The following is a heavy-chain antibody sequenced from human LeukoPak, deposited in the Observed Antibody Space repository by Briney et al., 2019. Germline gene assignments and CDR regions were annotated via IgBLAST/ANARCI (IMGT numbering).Heavy chain of an antibody. D-gene: IGHD6-19*01. CDR2: ISYDGSNK. CDR1: GFTFSSYA. V-gene: IGHV3-30*04. Sequence: GGSLRLSCAASGFTFSSYAMHWVRQAPGKGLEWVAVISYDGSNKYYADSVKGRFTISRDNSKNTLYLQMSSLRSEDTAVYYCARGTQWLPTPPHYWGQGTLVIVSS. J-gene: IGHJ4*01. CDR3: ARGTQWLPTPPHY.